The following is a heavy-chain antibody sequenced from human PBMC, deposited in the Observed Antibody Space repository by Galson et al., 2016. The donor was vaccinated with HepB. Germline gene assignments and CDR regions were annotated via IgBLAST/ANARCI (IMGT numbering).Heavy chain of an antibody. V-gene: IGHV3-7*01. D-gene: IGHD3-3*01. CDR1: AFIFRSYS. J-gene: IGHJ6*02. CDR2: IKQDGSEK. CDR3: ARLYNFWSGYHLTMFYYYAMDV. Sequence: SLRLSCAASAFIFRSYSMTWVRQAPGKGLEWVANIKQDGSEKYYVDSVKGRFTISRDNAQNSLYLQMNSLRVEDTAVYYCARLYNFWSGYHLTMFYYYAMDVGGQGTTVTVSS.